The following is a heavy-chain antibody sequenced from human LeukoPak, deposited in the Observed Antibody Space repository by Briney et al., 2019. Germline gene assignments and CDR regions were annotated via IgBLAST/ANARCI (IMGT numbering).Heavy chain of an antibody. J-gene: IGHJ4*02. D-gene: IGHD1-26*01. CDR2: VIPVLGTA. Sequence: GASVKVSCKTSGAASSRSAIAWVRQAPGQGLEWMGKVIPVLGTATYAEKYQDRVTITADKSTNTSYMELISLRHDDTAVYYCARDVGSRWDLPYWGQGTLVTVSS. CDR1: GAASSRSA. V-gene: IGHV1-69*04. CDR3: ARDVGSRWDLPY.